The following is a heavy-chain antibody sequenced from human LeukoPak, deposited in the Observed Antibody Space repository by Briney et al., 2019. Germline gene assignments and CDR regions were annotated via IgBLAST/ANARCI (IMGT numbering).Heavy chain of an antibody. CDR2: ISGSSGST. CDR1: GFTFSNYA. V-gene: IGHV3-23*01. J-gene: IGHJ3*02. CDR3: AKDPYTKHAFDI. D-gene: IGHD3-16*01. Sequence: GGSLRLSCAASGFTFSNYAMTWVRQAPGKGLEWVSVISGSSGSTYYADSVKGRFTISRDNSKNTLYLRMNSLRAEDTAVYYCAKDPYTKHAFDIWGQGTMVTVSS.